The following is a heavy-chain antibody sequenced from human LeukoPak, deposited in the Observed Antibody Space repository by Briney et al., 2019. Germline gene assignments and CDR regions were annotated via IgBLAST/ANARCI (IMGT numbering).Heavy chain of an antibody. J-gene: IGHJ4*02. CDR1: GYTFTSYG. Sequence: ASVKVSCKASGYTFTSYGISWVRQAPGQGLEWMGWISAYNGNTNYAQKLQGRVTMTTDTSTSTAYMELSRLRSDDTAVYYCARVRYTRGSPHFDYWGQGTLVTVSS. CDR3: ARVRYTRGSPHFDY. V-gene: IGHV1-18*01. CDR2: ISAYNGNT. D-gene: IGHD3-16*02.